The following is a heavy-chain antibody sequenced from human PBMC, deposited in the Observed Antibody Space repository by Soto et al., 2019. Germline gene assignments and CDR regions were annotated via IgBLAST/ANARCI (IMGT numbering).Heavy chain of an antibody. CDR3: AIEQWLVARLRNDNYYYYGMDV. Sequence: GASVKVSCKASGYTFTSYGISWVRQAPGQGLERMGWISAYNGNTNYAQKLQGRVTMTTDTSTSTAYMELRSLRSDDTAVYYCAIEQWLVARLRNDNYYYYGMDVWGQGTTVTVSS. D-gene: IGHD6-19*01. CDR2: ISAYNGNT. CDR1: GYTFTSYG. V-gene: IGHV1-18*01. J-gene: IGHJ6*02.